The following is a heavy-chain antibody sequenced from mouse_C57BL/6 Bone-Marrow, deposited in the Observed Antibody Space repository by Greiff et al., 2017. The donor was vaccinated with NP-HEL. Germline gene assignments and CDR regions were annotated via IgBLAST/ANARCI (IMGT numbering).Heavy chain of an antibody. V-gene: IGHV1-61*01. Sequence: QVQLQQPGAELVRPGSSVKLSCKASGYTFTSYWMDWVKQRPGQGLEWIGNIYPSDSETHYNQKFKDKATLTVDKSSSTAYMQLSSLTSEDSAVYYCARSKIGPTGKNYFDYWGQGTTLTVSS. J-gene: IGHJ2*01. D-gene: IGHD4-1*02. CDR2: IYPSDSET. CDR1: GYTFTSYW. CDR3: ARSKIGPTGKNYFDY.